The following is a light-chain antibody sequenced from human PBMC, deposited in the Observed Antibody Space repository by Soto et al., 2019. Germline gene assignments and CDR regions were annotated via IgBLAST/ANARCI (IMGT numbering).Light chain of an antibody. CDR1: QNIGNN. CDR2: DAS. V-gene: IGKV3-15*01. Sequence: EVVMTQSPATLSGSPGERATLSCRASQNIGNNLAWYQQKPGQAPRLLIYDASTRATGIPARFSGGGSGTEFTLTISSLQSEDFAVYYCQQYNFWPPRYSFGQGTKLEIK. J-gene: IGKJ2*01. CDR3: QQYNFWPPRYS.